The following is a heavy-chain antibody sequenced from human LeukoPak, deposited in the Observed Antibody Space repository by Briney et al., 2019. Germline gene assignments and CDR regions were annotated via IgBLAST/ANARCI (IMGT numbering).Heavy chain of an antibody. V-gene: IGHV1-46*03. D-gene: IGHD6-13*01. J-gene: IGHJ4*02. CDR3: AGAGYWAATGYATD. CDR1: GYTFTNYY. CDR2: INPSGGST. Sequence: ASVKVSCKASGYTFTNYYMHWVRQAPGQGLEWMGIINPSGGSTTYAQKFQGRVTMTRDTSTSTVYMTLSSLTSEDTAVYYCAGAGYWAATGYATDWGQGSLVTVSS.